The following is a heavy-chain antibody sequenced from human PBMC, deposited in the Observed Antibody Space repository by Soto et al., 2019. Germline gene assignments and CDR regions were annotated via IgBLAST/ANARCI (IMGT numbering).Heavy chain of an antibody. V-gene: IGHV3-49*03. CDR2: IRSKAYGGTT. CDR3: TRDEAGPIAVAGYYYYYGMDV. CDR1: GFTFGDYA. J-gene: IGHJ6*02. Sequence: LRLSFTASGFTFGDYAMSWFRQAPGKGLEWVGFIRSKAYGGTTEYAASVKGRFTISRDDSKSIAYLQMNSLKTEDTAVYYCTRDEAGPIAVAGYYYYYGMDVWGQGTTVTVSS. D-gene: IGHD6-19*01.